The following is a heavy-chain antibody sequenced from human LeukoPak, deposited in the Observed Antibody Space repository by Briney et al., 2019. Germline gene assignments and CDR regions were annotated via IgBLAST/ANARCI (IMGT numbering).Heavy chain of an antibody. Sequence: GESLKISCKGSGYSFTSYWIGWVRQLPGKGLEWMGIIYPGDSDTRHSPSFQGQVTISADKSISTAYLQWSSLKASDTAMYYCARHYSSRSTRDAFDIWGQGTMVTVSS. D-gene: IGHD2-2*01. CDR2: IYPGDSDT. V-gene: IGHV5-51*01. CDR3: ARHYSSRSTRDAFDI. J-gene: IGHJ3*02. CDR1: GYSFTSYW.